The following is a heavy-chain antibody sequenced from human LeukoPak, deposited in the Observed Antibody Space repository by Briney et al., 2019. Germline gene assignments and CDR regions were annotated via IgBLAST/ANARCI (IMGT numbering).Heavy chain of an antibody. CDR2: ISGSGGST. V-gene: IGHV3-23*01. CDR1: GFCFSNYA. CDR3: AKDQSPVVVITSWFDP. Sequence: GGSLRLSCAASGFCFSNYAMSWVRQAPGKGLEWVSTISGSGGSTYYADSVKGRFTISRDNSKNTLYLQMNSLRAEDTAVYYCAKDQSPVVVITSWFDPWGQGTLVTVSS. D-gene: IGHD3-22*01. J-gene: IGHJ5*02.